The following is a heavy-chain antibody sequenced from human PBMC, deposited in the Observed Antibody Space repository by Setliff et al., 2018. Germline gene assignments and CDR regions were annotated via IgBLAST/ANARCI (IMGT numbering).Heavy chain of an antibody. J-gene: IGHJ4*02. CDR2: ISSSSSTI. CDR3: TTDRVFTMVRGVDSGY. CDR1: GFTFSSYS. D-gene: IGHD3-10*01. Sequence: GGSLRLSCAASGFTFSSYSMNWVRQAPGKGLEWVSYISSSSSTIYYADSVKGRYTISRDNAKNSLYLQMNSLRAEDTAVYYCTTDRVFTMVRGVDSGYWGQGTLVTVSS. V-gene: IGHV3-48*04.